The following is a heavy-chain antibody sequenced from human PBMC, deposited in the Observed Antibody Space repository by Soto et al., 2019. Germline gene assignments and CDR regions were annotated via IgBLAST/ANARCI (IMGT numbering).Heavy chain of an antibody. CDR1: GYTFNDYF. J-gene: IGHJ4*02. D-gene: IGHD1-1*01. V-gene: IGHV1-2*02. CDR3: ARSRLSTGTDYFDY. CDR2: INPSSGDT. Sequence: ASVKVSCKTSGYTFNDYFLHWVRQAPGQGLEWMGSINPSSGDTDYAQRFQGRVTLTRDTSIRTVYMELSRLRSDDTAVYYCARSRLSTGTDYFDYWGQGTLVTVSS.